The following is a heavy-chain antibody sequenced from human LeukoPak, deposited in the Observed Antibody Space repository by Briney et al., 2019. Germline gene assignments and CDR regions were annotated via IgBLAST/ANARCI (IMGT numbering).Heavy chain of an antibody. D-gene: IGHD3-10*01. J-gene: IGHJ4*02. V-gene: IGHV4-34*01. Sequence: SETLSLTCAVYGGSFSGYYWSWIRQPPGKGLEWIGEINHSGSTNYNPSLKSRVTISVDTSKNQFSLKLSSVTAADTAVYYCARHREPLYYYGSGSYDYWGQGTLVTVSS. CDR1: GGSFSGYY. CDR3: ARHREPLYYYGSGSYDY. CDR2: INHSGST.